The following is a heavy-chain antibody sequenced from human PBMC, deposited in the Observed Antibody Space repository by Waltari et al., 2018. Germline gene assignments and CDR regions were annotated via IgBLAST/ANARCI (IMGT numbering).Heavy chain of an antibody. D-gene: IGHD1-26*01. Sequence: EVQLVESGGGLVQPGGSLRLSCAASGFTFTSYYMHWVRQPPGKGLVWVSRINSDGTSTSYADSVKGRFTISRDNAKNTLFLQMNSLRAEDTGVYYCARGSHYSNDYWGQGTLVTVSS. CDR2: INSDGTST. J-gene: IGHJ4*02. CDR3: ARGSHYSNDY. V-gene: IGHV3-74*01. CDR1: GFTFTSYY.